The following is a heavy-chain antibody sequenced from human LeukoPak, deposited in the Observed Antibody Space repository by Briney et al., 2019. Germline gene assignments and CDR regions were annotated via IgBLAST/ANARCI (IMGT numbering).Heavy chain of an antibody. CDR2: IYTSGST. D-gene: IGHD2-2*01. J-gene: IGHJ6*03. Sequence: PSDTLSLTCTVSGGSISSYYWSWIRQPAGKGLEWIGRIYTSGSTNYNPSLKSRVTMSVDTSKNQFSLKLSSVTAADTAVYYCARDRKVHYYYYMDVWGKGTTVTVSS. CDR3: ARDRKVHYYYYMDV. V-gene: IGHV4-4*07. CDR1: GGSISSYY.